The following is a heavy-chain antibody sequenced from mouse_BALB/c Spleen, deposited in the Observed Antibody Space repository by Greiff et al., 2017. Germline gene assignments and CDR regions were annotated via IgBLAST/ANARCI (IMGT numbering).Heavy chain of an antibody. Sequence: QVQLQQSGPELVRPGVSVKISCKGSGYTFTDYAMHWVKQSHAKSLEWIGVISTYYGNTNYNQKFKGKATMTVDKSSSTAYMELARLTSEDSAIYYCARDYGSSSFAYWGQGTLVTVSA. CDR3: ARDYGSSSFAY. J-gene: IGHJ3*01. CDR2: ISTYYGNT. D-gene: IGHD1-1*01. CDR1: GYTFTDYA. V-gene: IGHV1-67*01.